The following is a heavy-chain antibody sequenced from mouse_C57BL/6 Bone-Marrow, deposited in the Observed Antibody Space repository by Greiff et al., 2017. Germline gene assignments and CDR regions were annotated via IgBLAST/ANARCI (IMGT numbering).Heavy chain of an antibody. D-gene: IGHD1-1*01. CDR3: ARNPDYYGSSYDWYFDV. V-gene: IGHV1-81*01. Sequence: QVQLKQSGAELARPGASVKLSCKASGYTFTSYGISWVKQRTGQGLEWIGEIYPRSGNTYYNEKFKGKATLTADKSSSTAYMELRSLTSEDSAVYLCARNPDYYGSSYDWYFDVWGTGTTVTVSS. CDR1: GYTFTSYG. J-gene: IGHJ1*03. CDR2: IYPRSGNT.